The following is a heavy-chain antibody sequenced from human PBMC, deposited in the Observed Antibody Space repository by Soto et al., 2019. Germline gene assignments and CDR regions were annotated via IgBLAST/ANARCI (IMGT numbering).Heavy chain of an antibody. CDR3: TPDSYITIIIARFDY. Sequence: GGSLRLSCAASGFILSNAWINWVRQAPGKGLEWVGRIKSKVDGGTSDFAAPVKGRFAISRDDSKNTVYLEMNSLKTEDTAMYYFTPDSYITIIIARFDYWGHGTQVTVSS. CDR2: IKSKVDGGTS. J-gene: IGHJ4*01. V-gene: IGHV3-15*07. CDR1: GFILSNAW. D-gene: IGHD3-22*01.